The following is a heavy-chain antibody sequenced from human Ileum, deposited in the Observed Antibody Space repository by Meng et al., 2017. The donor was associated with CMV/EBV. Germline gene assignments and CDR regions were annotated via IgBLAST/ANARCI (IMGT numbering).Heavy chain of an antibody. Sequence: SGKASGYNFTSNNVIWVRQAPGQGPEWMGWINTNTGNPTYARDFTGRFVFSLDTSVTTAYLQISSLKAEDTAVYYCARDGLNERYFDYWGQGTLVTVSS. J-gene: IGHJ4*02. CDR3: ARDGLNERYFDY. V-gene: IGHV7-4-1*02. CDR1: GYNFTSNN. CDR2: INTNTGNP.